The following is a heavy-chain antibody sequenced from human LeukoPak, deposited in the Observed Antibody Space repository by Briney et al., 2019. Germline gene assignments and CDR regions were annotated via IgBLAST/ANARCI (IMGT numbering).Heavy chain of an antibody. D-gene: IGHD1-26*01. Sequence: GGSLRLSCAASGFTFSSYAMHWVRQAPGKGLEWVAVISYDGSNKYYADSVKGRFTISRDNSKNTLYLQMNSLRAEDTAVYYCAKGYKWEPFDYWGQGTLVTVSS. CDR1: GFTFSSYA. CDR2: ISYDGSNK. V-gene: IGHV3-30-3*01. J-gene: IGHJ4*02. CDR3: AKGYKWEPFDY.